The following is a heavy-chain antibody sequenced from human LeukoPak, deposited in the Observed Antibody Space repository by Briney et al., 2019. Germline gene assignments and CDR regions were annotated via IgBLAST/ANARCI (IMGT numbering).Heavy chain of an antibody. Sequence: PSETLSLTCTVSGGSISSYHWSWIRQPPGRGLEWIGYIYYSGSTNYNPSLKSRVTISVDTSKNQFSLKLSSVTAADTAVYYCARDRCGGDCYFFDYWGQGTLVTVSS. CDR2: IYYSGST. CDR1: GGSISSYH. D-gene: IGHD2-21*02. J-gene: IGHJ4*02. CDR3: ARDRCGGDCYFFDY. V-gene: IGHV4-59*01.